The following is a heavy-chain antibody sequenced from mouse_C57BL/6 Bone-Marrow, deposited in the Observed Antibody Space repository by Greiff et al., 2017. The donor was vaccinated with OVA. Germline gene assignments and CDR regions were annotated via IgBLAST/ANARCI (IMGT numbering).Heavy chain of an antibody. J-gene: IGHJ3*01. CDR2: ISSGSSTI. CDR3: ANHAWVAY. V-gene: IGHV5-17*01. Sequence: EVKLVESGGGLVKPGGSLKLSCAASGFTFSDYGMHWVRQAPEKGLEWVAYISSGSSTIYYADTVKGRFTVSRDNAKNTLFLQMTSLRSEDTAMYYFANHAWVAYWGQGTLVTVSA. CDR1: GFTFSDYG.